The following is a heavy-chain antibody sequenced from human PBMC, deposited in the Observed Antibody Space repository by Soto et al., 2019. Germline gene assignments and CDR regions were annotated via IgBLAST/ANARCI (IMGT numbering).Heavy chain of an antibody. CDR3: ARLRSSGSYYVGGYCYYGMDV. J-gene: IGHJ6*02. Sequence: SETLSLTCTVSGGSISSSSYYWGWIRQPPGKGLEWIGSIYYSGSTYYNPSLKSRVTISVDTSKNQFSLKLSSVTAADTAVYYCARLRSSGSYYVGGYCYYGMDVWGQGTTVTVSS. V-gene: IGHV4-39*01. CDR2: IYYSGST. D-gene: IGHD1-26*01. CDR1: GGSISSSSYY.